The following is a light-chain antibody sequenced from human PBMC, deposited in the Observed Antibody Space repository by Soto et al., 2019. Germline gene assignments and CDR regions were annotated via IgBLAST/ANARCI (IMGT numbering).Light chain of an antibody. CDR2: GLS. CDR3: QQSFSTPPWT. CDR1: QGVXSH. V-gene: IGKV3-15*01. Sequence: VVTQSPSTLSLSLGERVTLACRASQGVXSHFAWYEGRPGQAPRVLVSGLSTRANGIPARFSGSGSGKDFTLTISSMQPADFVTYYCQQSFSTPPWTFGQGTKVDIK. J-gene: IGKJ1*01.